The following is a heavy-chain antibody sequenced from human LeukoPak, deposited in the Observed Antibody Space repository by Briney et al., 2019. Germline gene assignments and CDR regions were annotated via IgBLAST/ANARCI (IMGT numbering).Heavy chain of an antibody. CDR3: AKDPYYDSSGYSDY. V-gene: IGHV3-23*01. CDR1: GFTFSSYG. D-gene: IGHD3-22*01. J-gene: IGHJ4*02. CDR2: ISGSGGST. Sequence: PGGSLRLSCAASGFTFSSYGMSWVRQAPGKGLEWVSAISGSGGSTYYADSVKGRFTISRDNSKNTLYLQMNSLRAEDTAVYYCAKDPYYDSSGYSDYWGQGTLVTVSS.